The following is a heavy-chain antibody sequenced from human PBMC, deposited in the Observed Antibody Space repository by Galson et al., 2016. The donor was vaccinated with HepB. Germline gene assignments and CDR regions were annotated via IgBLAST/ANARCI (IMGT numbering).Heavy chain of an antibody. CDR2: ISYDGDNT. CDR1: GFTFSTSA. CDR3: ARYSSGYYFDY. V-gene: IGHV3-30*04. J-gene: IGHJ4*02. D-gene: IGHD6-19*01. Sequence: SLRLSCAGSGFTFSTSAMHWVRQAPGKGLEWVAVISYDGDNTEYGDSVKGRFTLSRDNSKNTLFLQMKSLGVEDTAVYYCARYSSGYYFDYWGQGTLVTVSS.